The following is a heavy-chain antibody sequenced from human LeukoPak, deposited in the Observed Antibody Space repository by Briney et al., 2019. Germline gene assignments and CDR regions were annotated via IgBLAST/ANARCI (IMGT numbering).Heavy chain of an antibody. CDR1: GFTFTSSA. CDR2: IVVGSGNT. D-gene: IGHD2-2*01. V-gene: IGHV1-58*02. J-gene: IGHJ5*02. Sequence: GTSVKVSCKASGFTFTSSAMQWVRQARGQRLEWIGWIVVGSGNTNYAQKFQERVTMTRDTSISTAYMELSRLRSDDTAVYYCARAYIVVVPAAVNWFDPWGQGTLVTVSS. CDR3: ARAYIVVVPAAVNWFDP.